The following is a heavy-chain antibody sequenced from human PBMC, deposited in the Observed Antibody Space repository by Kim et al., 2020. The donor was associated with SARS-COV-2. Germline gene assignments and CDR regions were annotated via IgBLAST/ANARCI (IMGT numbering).Heavy chain of an antibody. V-gene: IGHV4-59*09. CDR3: ARGLVGSTSSY. Sequence: TTSNPSLNSRITISIDTSKNQFSLKLTSLTAADTAIYYCARGLVGSTSSYWGQGTLVTVSS. D-gene: IGHD2-2*01. J-gene: IGHJ4*02. CDR2: T.